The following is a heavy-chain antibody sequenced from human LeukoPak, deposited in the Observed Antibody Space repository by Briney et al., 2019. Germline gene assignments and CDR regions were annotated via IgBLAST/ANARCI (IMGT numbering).Heavy chain of an antibody. Sequence: ASVKVSCKASGYTFTSYGISWVRHAPGQGLEWMGWISAYNGNTNYAQKLQGRVTMTTDTSTSTAYMELRSLRSDDTAVYYCARVQVTIFGVVTLNWFDPWGQGTLVTVSS. CDR3: ARVQVTIFGVVTLNWFDP. CDR2: ISAYNGNT. J-gene: IGHJ5*02. D-gene: IGHD3-3*01. CDR1: GYTFTSYG. V-gene: IGHV1-18*01.